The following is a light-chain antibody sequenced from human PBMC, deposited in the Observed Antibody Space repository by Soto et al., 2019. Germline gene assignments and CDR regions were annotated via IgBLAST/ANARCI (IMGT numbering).Light chain of an antibody. CDR1: SSNIGAGYD. J-gene: IGLJ2*01. V-gene: IGLV1-40*01. CDR3: QPYDSSLSGYVV. Sequence: QSVLTQPPSVSGAPGQRVTISCTGSSSNIGAGYDVHWYQQLPGTAPKLLIYGNNNRPSGVPDRFSGSKSGTSASLAITGLQAEDEADYYCQPYDSSLSGYVVFGGGTMLTVL. CDR2: GNN.